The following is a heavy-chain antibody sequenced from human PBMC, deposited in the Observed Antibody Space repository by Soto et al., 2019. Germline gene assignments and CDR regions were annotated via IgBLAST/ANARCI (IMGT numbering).Heavy chain of an antibody. V-gene: IGHV1-18*04. CDR2: ISGHNGKT. Sequence: QVQLVQSGGEVKKPGAAVKVSCKASGYTFINYVISWVRQAPGQGLEWMGWISGHNGKTNSAKKFQCRVTMTTDTSTSTAFMELRSLRSDDTAVYYCARDSYPMAYFLDYWVQGTLVSVSA. D-gene: IGHD3-10*01. J-gene: IGHJ4*02. CDR1: GYTFINYV. CDR3: ARDSYPMAYFLDY.